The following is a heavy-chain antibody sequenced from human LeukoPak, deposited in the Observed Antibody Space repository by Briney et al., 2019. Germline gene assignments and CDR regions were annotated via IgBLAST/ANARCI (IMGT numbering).Heavy chain of an antibody. CDR3: ARDLYGDPSLFDY. Sequence: PSETLSLTCAVYGGSFSGYYWSWIRQPPGKGLEWIGEINHSGSTNYDPSLKSRVTISVDTSKNQFSLKLSSVTAADTAVYYCARDLYGDPSLFDYWGQGTLVTVSS. CDR2: INHSGST. J-gene: IGHJ4*02. V-gene: IGHV4-34*01. CDR1: GGSFSGYY. D-gene: IGHD4-17*01.